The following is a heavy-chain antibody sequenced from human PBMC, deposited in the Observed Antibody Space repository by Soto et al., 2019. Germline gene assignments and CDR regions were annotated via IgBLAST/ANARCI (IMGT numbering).Heavy chain of an antibody. D-gene: IGHD1-26*01. CDR3: ARDRGSPNAFDI. J-gene: IGHJ3*02. CDR2: IIPIFGTA. V-gene: IGHV1-69*13. Sequence: SVKVSCKASGGTFSSYAISWVRQAPGQGLEWMGGIIPIFGTADYAQKFQGRVTITADESTSTAYMELSSLRSEDTAVYYCARDRGSPNAFDIWGQGTMVTVSS. CDR1: GGTFSSYA.